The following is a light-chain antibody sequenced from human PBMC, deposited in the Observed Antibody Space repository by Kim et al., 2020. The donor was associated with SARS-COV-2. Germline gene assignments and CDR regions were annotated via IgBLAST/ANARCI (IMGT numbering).Light chain of an antibody. V-gene: IGKV1D-16*01. CDR2: AAS. Sequence: DIQMTQSPSSLSAAVGDTVTSTCRESQGISSWLAWYQQKPEKAPKCLIYAASSLQSGVPSRFSGSGSGTDFTLTISSLQPEDFATYYCQQYGSFPRTFGPGTKVDIK. J-gene: IGKJ1*01. CDR1: QGISSW. CDR3: QQYGSFPRT.